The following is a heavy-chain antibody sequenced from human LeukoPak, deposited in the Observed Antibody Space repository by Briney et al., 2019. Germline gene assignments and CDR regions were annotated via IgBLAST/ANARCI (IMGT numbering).Heavy chain of an antibody. CDR2: IYYSGST. J-gene: IGHJ5*02. CDR3: ARSQDGWYPYNWFDP. CDR1: GGSISSYY. V-gene: IGHV4-59*01. D-gene: IGHD6-19*01. Sequence: SETLSLTCTVSGGSISSYYWSWIRQPPGKGLEWIGYIYYSGSTNYNPSLKSRVTMSVDTSKNQFSLKLSSVTAADTAVYYCARSQDGWYPYNWFDPWGQGTLVTVSS.